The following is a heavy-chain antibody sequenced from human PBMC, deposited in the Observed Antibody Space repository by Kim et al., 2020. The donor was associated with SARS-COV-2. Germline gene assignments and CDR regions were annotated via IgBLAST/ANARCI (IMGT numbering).Heavy chain of an antibody. Sequence: SETLSLTCTVSGGSISSGGYYWSWIRQHPGKGLEWIGYIYYSGSTYYNPSLKSRVTISVDTSKNQISLKLSSVTAADTAVYYCARDHITMVRGALTYGMDVWGQGTTVTVSS. CDR1: GGSISSGGYY. V-gene: IGHV4-31*03. J-gene: IGHJ6*02. D-gene: IGHD3-10*01. CDR2: IYYSGST. CDR3: ARDHITMVRGALTYGMDV.